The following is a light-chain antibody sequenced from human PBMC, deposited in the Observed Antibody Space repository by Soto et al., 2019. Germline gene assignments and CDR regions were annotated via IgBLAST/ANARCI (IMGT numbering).Light chain of an antibody. CDR2: DAS. CDR3: QQYNSYWT. CDR1: QSISSW. J-gene: IGKJ1*01. Sequence: DIQMTKSPSTLSASVGYRVTITCRASQSISSWLAWYQQKPGKAPKLLIYDASSLESGVPSRFSGSGSGTEFTLTISSLQPEDFATYYCQQYNSYWTFGQLTKVEIK. V-gene: IGKV1-5*01.